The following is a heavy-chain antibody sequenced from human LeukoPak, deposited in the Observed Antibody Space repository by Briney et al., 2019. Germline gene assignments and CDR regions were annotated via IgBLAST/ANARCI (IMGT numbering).Heavy chain of an antibody. Sequence: PSETLSLTCTVSGSSISSYYRSWLRQPPGEGLGWIAYIYYSWNTDYNPSLKSRVTISLDTSKNQFSLKPSSVTAADTAVYYCARHDPIVGNPDAFDIWGPGTMVTVSS. D-gene: IGHD1-26*01. V-gene: IGHV4-59*08. CDR3: ARHDPIVGNPDAFDI. J-gene: IGHJ3*02. CDR2: IYYSWNT. CDR1: GSSISSYY.